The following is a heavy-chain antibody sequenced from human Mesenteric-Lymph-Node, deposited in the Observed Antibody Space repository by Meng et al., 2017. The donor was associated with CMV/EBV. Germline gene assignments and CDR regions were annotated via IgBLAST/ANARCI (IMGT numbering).Heavy chain of an antibody. D-gene: IGHD1-1*01. CDR1: GFIFSSYS. CDR3: ARAGTAWGTLYYFDS. Sequence: GESLKISCAVSGFIFSSYSMDWVRQAPGRGLEWVSSISRSSSYIYYADSVKGRFTISRDDAKNSLYLQMNSLRAEDTAVYYCARAGTAWGTLYYFDSWGQGTLVTVS. J-gene: IGHJ4*02. V-gene: IGHV3-21*01. CDR2: ISRSSSYI.